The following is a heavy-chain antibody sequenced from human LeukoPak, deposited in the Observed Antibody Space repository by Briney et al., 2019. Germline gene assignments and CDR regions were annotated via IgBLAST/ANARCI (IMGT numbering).Heavy chain of an antibody. CDR1: GFTFSSYG. D-gene: IGHD1-1*01. V-gene: IGHV3-23*01. CDR2: ISGGGGST. J-gene: IGHJ4*02. Sequence: GGSLRLSCAASGFTFSSYGMHWVRQAPGKGLEWVSAISGGGGSTYYADSVKGRFTISRDNSKNTLYLQMNSLTAEDTAIYYCAKATGTLSNWGQGTLVTVSA. CDR3: AKATGTLSN.